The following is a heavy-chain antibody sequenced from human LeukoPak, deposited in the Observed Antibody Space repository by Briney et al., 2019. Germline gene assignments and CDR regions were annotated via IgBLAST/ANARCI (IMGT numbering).Heavy chain of an antibody. V-gene: IGHV4-59*12. CDR1: GGSISSYY. D-gene: IGHD3/OR15-3a*01. CDR2: IYYSGST. J-gene: IGHJ4*02. Sequence: SETLSLTCTVSGGSISSYYWSWIRQPPGKGLEWIGYIYYSGSTNYRPSLKSRVTISVDTSKNQFSLKLSSVTAADTAVYYCARGRTGYYNWGQGTLVTVSS. CDR3: ARGRTGYYN.